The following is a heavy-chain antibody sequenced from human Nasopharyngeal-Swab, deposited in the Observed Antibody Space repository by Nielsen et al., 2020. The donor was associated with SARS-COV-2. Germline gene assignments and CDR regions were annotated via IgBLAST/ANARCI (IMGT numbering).Heavy chain of an antibody. D-gene: IGHD6-13*01. Sequence: ASVKVSCKASGYTFTNYGISWVRQAPGQGLEWMGWITTYVDNTVYAQKFQGRVTMTTDTSTSTVYMQLGSLRSDDTAVYYCARDPEAAAGMGGQEGAFDIWGQGTMVTVSS. V-gene: IGHV1-18*01. CDR2: ITTYVDNT. CDR1: GYTFTNYG. CDR3: ARDPEAAAGMGGQEGAFDI. J-gene: IGHJ3*02.